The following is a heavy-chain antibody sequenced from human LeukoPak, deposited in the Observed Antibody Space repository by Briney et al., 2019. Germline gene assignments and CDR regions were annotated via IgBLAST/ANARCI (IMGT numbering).Heavy chain of an antibody. J-gene: IGHJ4*02. D-gene: IGHD4-23*01. V-gene: IGHV3-73*01. CDR2: IRSKANNYAT. CDR3: MLVFDDYGGNYRQTXFDY. Sequence: GGSLRLSCAASGFAFSGSAMHWVRQASGKGLEWVGRIRSKANNYATTYAASVRGRFTISRDDSKNTAYLQMNSLKTEDTAVYYCMLVFDDYGGNYRQTXFDYWXQGTLVTVSS. CDR1: GFAFSGSA.